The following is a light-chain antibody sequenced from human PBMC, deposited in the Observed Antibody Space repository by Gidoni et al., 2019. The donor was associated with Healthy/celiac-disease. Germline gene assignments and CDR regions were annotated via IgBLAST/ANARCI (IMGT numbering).Light chain of an antibody. CDR2: DAS. CDR3: QKRSNWPPIT. CDR1: QSVSSY. Sequence: EIVFTQSPVTLSLSPGARATLSCRASQSVSSYLACYQQKPGQAPRLLSYDASNRATGIPARFSGSGSGTDCTLTISSIEPEDFAVYYCQKRSNWPPITCXQXTRLEIK. V-gene: IGKV3-11*01. J-gene: IGKJ5*01.